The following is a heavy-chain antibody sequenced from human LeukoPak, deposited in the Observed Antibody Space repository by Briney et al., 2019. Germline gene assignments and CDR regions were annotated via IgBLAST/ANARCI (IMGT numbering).Heavy chain of an antibody. CDR2: ISGSGGST. CDR3: AKDTIAARLWYFDL. Sequence: GGSLRLSCAASGFTFSSYAMSWVRQAPGKGLEWVSAISGSGGSTYYANSVKGRFTISRDNSKNTLYLQMNSLRAEDTAVYYCAKDTIAARLWYFDLWGRGTLVTVSS. V-gene: IGHV3-23*01. J-gene: IGHJ2*01. CDR1: GFTFSSYA. D-gene: IGHD6-6*01.